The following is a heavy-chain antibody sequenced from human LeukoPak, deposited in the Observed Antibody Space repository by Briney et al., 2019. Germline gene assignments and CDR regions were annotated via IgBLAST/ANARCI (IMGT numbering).Heavy chain of an antibody. CDR2: ISYDGSNK. Sequence: GGSLRLSCAASGFTFSSYAMHWVRQAPGKGLEWVAVISYDGSNKYYADSVKGRFTISRDNSKNTLYLQMNSLRAEDTAVYYCARYDTAMVTYFDYWGQGTLVTVSS. J-gene: IGHJ4*02. CDR3: ARYDTAMVTYFDY. V-gene: IGHV3-30*04. D-gene: IGHD5-18*01. CDR1: GFTFSSYA.